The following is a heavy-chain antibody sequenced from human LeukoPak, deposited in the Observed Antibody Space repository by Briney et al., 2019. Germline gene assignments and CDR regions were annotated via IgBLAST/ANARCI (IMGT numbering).Heavy chain of an antibody. V-gene: IGHV1-2*02. CDR3: ARSSTRGVRSNDY. CDR1: GYTFTVYY. Sequence: ASVKVSCKASGYTFTVYYMHWVRQAPGQGLEWMGWINPNSGGTNYAQKFQGRVTMTRDTSISTAYMELSRLRSDDTAVYYCARSSTRGVRSNDYCGQGTLVTVSS. J-gene: IGHJ4*02. D-gene: IGHD3-10*01. CDR2: INPNSGGT.